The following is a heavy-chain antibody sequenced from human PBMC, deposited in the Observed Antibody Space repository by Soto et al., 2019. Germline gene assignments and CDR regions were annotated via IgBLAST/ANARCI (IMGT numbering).Heavy chain of an antibody. CDR1: GFTFSSYA. J-gene: IGHJ4*02. V-gene: IGHV3-30*09. CDR2: ISYDGSNK. CDR3: ARSEPGIAAAGTSWYFDY. Sequence: GGSLRLSCAASGFTFSSYAMHWVRQAPGKGLEWVAVISYDGSNKYYADSVKGRFAISRDNSKNTLYLQMNSLRAEDTAVYYCARSEPGIAAAGTSWYFDYWGQGTLVTVSS. D-gene: IGHD6-13*01.